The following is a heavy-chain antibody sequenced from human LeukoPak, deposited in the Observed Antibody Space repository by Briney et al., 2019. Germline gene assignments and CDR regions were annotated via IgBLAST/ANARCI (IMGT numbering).Heavy chain of an antibody. CDR1: GYTFTSYD. CDR2: MNPDSGNT. J-gene: IGHJ4*02. D-gene: IGHD1-26*01. V-gene: IGHV1-8*03. CDR3: ARVWDSGSSHLGY. Sequence: GASVKVSCKASGYTFTSYDINWVRQATGQGLEWMGWMNPDSGNTGYAQKFQGRVTITRNTSISTAYMGLSSLRSEDTAVYYCARVWDSGSSHLGYWGQGTLVTVSS.